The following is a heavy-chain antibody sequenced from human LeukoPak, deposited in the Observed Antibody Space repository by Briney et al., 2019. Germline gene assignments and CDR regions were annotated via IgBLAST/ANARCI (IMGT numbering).Heavy chain of an antibody. CDR3: ARHSYYDAFDI. J-gene: IGHJ3*02. V-gene: IGHV4-39*01. CDR1: GGSISSSSYY. CDR2: IYYSGST. D-gene: IGHD2-21*01. Sequence: TSETLSLTCTVSGGSISSSSYYWGWIRQPPGKGLEWIGGIYYSGSTYYNPSLKSRVTISVDTSKNQFSLKLSSVTAADTAVYYCARHSYYDAFDIWGQGTMVTVSS.